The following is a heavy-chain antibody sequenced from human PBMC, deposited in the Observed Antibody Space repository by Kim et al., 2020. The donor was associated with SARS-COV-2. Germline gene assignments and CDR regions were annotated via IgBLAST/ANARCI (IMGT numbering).Heavy chain of an antibody. J-gene: IGHJ4*02. CDR2: NYSGPT. CDR3: AKGLN. Sequence: NYSGPTNHNPSLKSRVTISIDTSKNQFSLKLSSVTAADTAVYYCAKGLNWGQGTLVTVSS. V-gene: IGHV4-39*01.